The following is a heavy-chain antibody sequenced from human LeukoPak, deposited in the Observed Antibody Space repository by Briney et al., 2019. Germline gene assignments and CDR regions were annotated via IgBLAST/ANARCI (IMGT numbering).Heavy chain of an antibody. D-gene: IGHD4-11*01. CDR3: ARYLLKYSNYVGYYYYYGMDV. V-gene: IGHV4-31*03. CDR2: IYYSGNT. J-gene: IGHJ6*02. CDR1: GGSLSSGGYY. Sequence: PSETLSVTCTVSGGSLSSGGYYWSWIRQHPGKGLEWIGYIYYSGNTYYNPSLKSRVTISVDTSKNQFSLKLSSVTAADTAVYYCARYLLKYSNYVGYYYYYGMDVWGQGTTVTVSS.